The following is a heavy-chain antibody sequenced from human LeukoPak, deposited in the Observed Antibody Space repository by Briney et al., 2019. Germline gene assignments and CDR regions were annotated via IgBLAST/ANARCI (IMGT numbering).Heavy chain of an antibody. D-gene: IGHD5-18*01. CDR2: IYNEGSST. CDR1: GFTFSSYW. J-gene: IGHJ4*02. V-gene: IGHV3-74*01. CDR3: ATGSGLWSPDY. Sequence: GGSLRLSCAASGFTFSSYWMHWVRQAPGKGLVWVSRIYNEGSSTSYADSVKGRFTISRDNAKNRLYVQMNSLRVEDAAVYYCATGSGLWSPDYWGQGTLVTVSS.